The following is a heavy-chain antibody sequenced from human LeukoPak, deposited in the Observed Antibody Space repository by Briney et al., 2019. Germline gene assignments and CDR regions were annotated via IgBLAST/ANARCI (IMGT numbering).Heavy chain of an antibody. J-gene: IGHJ1*01. D-gene: IGHD6-13*01. CDR2: ISYDGSNQ. CDR3: AKGGIAASNEYFQH. Sequence: PGGSLRLSCAASGFTFSSYGMHWVRQAPGKGLEWVALISYDGSNQYYADSVKGRFTISRDNSKNTLYLQMNSLRAEDTALYYCAKGGIAASNEYFQHWGQGTLVTVSS. CDR1: GFTFSSYG. V-gene: IGHV3-30*18.